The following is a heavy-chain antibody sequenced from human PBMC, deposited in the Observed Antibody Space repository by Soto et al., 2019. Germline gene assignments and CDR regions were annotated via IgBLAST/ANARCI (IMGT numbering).Heavy chain of an antibody. CDR3: ARALILTGYYIHDAFDI. Sequence: SETLSLTSIASGGSISSYYWSWIRQPPGWGLEWIGYIYYSGSTNYNPSLKSRVTISVDTSKNQFSLKLSSVTAADTAVYYCARALILTGYYIHDAFDIWGQGTMVS. CDR2: IYYSGST. V-gene: IGHV4-59*01. J-gene: IGHJ3*02. D-gene: IGHD3-9*01. CDR1: GGSISSYY.